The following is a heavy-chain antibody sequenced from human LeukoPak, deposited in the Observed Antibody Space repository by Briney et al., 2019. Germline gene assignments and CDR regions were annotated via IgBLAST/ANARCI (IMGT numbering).Heavy chain of an antibody. V-gene: IGHV3-23*01. D-gene: IGHD6-19*01. J-gene: IGHJ4*02. CDR1: GFTFSSYA. Sequence: GGSLRLSCAASGFTFSSYAMSWVRQAPGKGLEWVLAISGSGGSTYYADSVKGRLTITRVNSKKTLYLQQHSPMAEDTAVYYCANTVAGTDYFDYWGQENLDTVST. CDR3: ANTVAGTDYFDY. CDR2: ISGSGGST.